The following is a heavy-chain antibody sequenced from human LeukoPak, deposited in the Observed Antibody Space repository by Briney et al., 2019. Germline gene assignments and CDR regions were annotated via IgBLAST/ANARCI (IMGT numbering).Heavy chain of an antibody. CDR2: ITTSSSTI. D-gene: IGHD3-10*01. CDR3: ARAIAMFRGVNYFDY. CDR1: GFTFSTYN. J-gene: IGHJ4*02. Sequence: GGSLRLSCAASGFTFSTYNMNWVRQAPGKGLEWVSYITTSSSTIYYADSVKGRFTISRENAKNSLYLQMNSLRAGDTAVYYCARAIAMFRGVNYFDYWGQGILVTVSS. V-gene: IGHV3-48*01.